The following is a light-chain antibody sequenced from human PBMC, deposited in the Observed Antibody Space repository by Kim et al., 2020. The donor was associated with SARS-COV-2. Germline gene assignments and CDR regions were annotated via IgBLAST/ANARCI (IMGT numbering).Light chain of an antibody. Sequence: EVVLTQSPATLSVSPGESATLSCRTSQSVSSSFLGWYQQRPGQSPRLLIYGASIRATGIPDRFSGTGSGTDFTLTINSLEPEDFAVYYCQQYGSPRATFGQGTKVDIK. CDR3: QQYGSPRAT. J-gene: IGKJ1*01. V-gene: IGKV3-20*01. CDR2: GAS. CDR1: QSVSSSF.